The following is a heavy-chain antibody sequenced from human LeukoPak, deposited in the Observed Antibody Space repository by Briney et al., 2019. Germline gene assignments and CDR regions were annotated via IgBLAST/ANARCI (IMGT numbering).Heavy chain of an antibody. J-gene: IGHJ4*02. CDR1: GGSMSSYY. Sequence: PSETLSLTCTVSGGSMSSYYWSWIRQPPGKGLEWIGYIYYSGSTKYIPSLKSRVTISVDTSKNQFSLKLSSVTAADTAVYYCARGARAGYNLEPFDYWGQGTLVTVSS. V-gene: IGHV4-59*08. CDR3: ARGARAGYNLEPFDY. D-gene: IGHD5-24*01. CDR2: IYYSGST.